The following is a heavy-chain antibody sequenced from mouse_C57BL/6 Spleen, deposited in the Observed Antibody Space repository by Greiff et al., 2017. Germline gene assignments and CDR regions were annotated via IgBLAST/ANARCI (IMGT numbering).Heavy chain of an antibody. Sequence: QVQLQQSGAELVRPGPSVKLSCKASGYTFTSYWMHWVQQRPGQGLEWIGVIAPSDSYTNYNQTFKGKATLTVDTSSRTAYMQLSSLTSEEAAVYYGARKGVVYYFDYWGQGTTLTVSS. J-gene: IGHJ2*01. CDR1: GYTFTSYW. V-gene: IGHV1-59*01. CDR2: IAPSDSYT. CDR3: ARKGVVYYFDY.